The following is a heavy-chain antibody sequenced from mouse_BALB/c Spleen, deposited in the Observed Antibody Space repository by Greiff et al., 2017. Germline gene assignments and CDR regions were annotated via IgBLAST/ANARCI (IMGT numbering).Heavy chain of an antibody. Sequence: EVQGVESGGGLVKPGGSLKLSCAASGFTFSSYAMSWVRQTPEKRLEWVASISSGGSTYYPDSVKGRFTISRDNARNILYLQMSSLRSEDTAMYYCARDPGYYGLDYWGQGTSVTVSS. CDR3: ARDPGYYGLDY. J-gene: IGHJ4*01. CDR1: GFTFSSYA. D-gene: IGHD2-3*01. CDR2: ISSGGST. V-gene: IGHV5-6-5*01.